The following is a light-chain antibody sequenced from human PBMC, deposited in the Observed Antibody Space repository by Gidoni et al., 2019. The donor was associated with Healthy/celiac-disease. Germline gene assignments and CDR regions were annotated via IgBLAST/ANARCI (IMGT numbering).Light chain of an antibody. Sequence: QSVLTQPPSASGTPGQRVTISCSGSSSNIGSNTVNWYQQLPGTAPKLLIYSNNHRPSVVPDRFSGSKSGTSASLAISGLQSEDESDYYCAAWDDSLNVPVFGGGTKLTVL. CDR2: SNN. CDR1: SSNIGSNT. V-gene: IGLV1-44*01. J-gene: IGLJ2*01. CDR3: AAWDDSLNVPV.